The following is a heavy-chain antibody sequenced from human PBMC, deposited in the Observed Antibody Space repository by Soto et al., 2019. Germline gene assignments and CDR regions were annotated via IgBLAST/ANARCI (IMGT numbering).Heavy chain of an antibody. J-gene: IGHJ5*01. Sequence: DVQLLESGGGLVQPGGSLTLSCAASRFTFSDFAMSWVRQAPGKGLEWVSSLGGGEADTYYADSVKGRFTTSRDNSKNTLYLQMDSLRDEDTAIYYCAKDAVSYNGKWDWFDSWGQGTLVTVSS. CDR2: LGGGEADT. CDR3: AKDAVSYNGKWDWFDS. CDR1: RFTFSDFA. D-gene: IGHD1-26*01. V-gene: IGHV3-23*01.